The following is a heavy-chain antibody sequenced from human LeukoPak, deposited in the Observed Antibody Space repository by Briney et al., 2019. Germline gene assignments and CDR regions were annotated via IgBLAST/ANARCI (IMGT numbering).Heavy chain of an antibody. Sequence: RPSETLSLTCAVYGGSISGYYWSWIRQTPGKGLEWIGEINHGGSTNYNPSLKSRATISVDTSKKQFFLKLYSVAAADTAVYYCARREGIEAAGTDYWGQGTLVTVSS. V-gene: IGHV4-34*01. CDR1: GGSISGYY. CDR2: INHGGST. CDR3: ARREGIEAAGTDY. J-gene: IGHJ4*02. D-gene: IGHD6-13*01.